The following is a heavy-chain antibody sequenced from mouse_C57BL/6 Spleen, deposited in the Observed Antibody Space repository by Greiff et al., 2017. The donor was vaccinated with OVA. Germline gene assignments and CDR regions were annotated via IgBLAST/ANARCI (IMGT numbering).Heavy chain of an antibody. J-gene: IGHJ3*01. V-gene: IGHV1-82*01. CDR1: GYAFSSSW. CDR2: IYPGDGDT. CDR3: AREDSSGYVRAWFAY. D-gene: IGHD3-2*02. Sequence: QVQLQQSGPELVKPGASVKISCKASGYAFSSSWMNWVKQRPGKGLEWIGRIYPGDGDTNYNGKFKGKATLTADKSSSTAYMQLSSLTSEDSAVYFCAREDSSGYVRAWFAYWGQGTLVTVSA.